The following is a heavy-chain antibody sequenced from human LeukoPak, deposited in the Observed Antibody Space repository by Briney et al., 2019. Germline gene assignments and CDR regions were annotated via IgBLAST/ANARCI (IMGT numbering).Heavy chain of an antibody. CDR3: ARGLTLRAFGEFYTYAFDI. CDR2: ICDSGST. Sequence: SETLSLTCTVSGGSFSSSSYYWGWIRQPPGKGLEWVMYICDSGSTNYNPSLKSRVTISVDTSKNHFSLKLSSVTAADTAVYYCARGLTLRAFGEFYTYAFDIWGQGTMVTVSS. J-gene: IGHJ3*02. CDR1: GGSFSSSSYY. V-gene: IGHV4-61*03. D-gene: IGHD3-10*01.